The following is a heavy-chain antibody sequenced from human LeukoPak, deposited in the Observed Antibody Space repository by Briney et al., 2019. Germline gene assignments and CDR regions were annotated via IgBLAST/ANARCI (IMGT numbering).Heavy chain of an antibody. V-gene: IGHV4-39*01. CDR1: GGSISSSSYY. D-gene: IGHD1-20*01. J-gene: IGHJ6*03. CDR3: ASHNWNYYYYYYMDV. Sequence: SETLSLTCTVSGGSISSSSYYWGWIRQPPGKGLEWIGSIYYSGSTYYNPSLKSRVTISVDTSKNEFSLRLSSVTAADTAVYYRASHNWNYYYYYYMDVWGKGTTVTVSS. CDR2: IYYSGST.